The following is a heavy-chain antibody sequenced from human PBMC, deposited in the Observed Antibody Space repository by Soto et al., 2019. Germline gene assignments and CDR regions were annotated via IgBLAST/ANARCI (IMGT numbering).Heavy chain of an antibody. V-gene: IGHV3-7*03. CDR3: ARDSPLYSSGWYFDY. CDR1: GFTFSSYW. D-gene: IGHD6-19*01. CDR2: IKQDGSEK. Sequence: GGSLRLSCAASGFTFSSYWMSWVRQAPGKGLEWVANIKQDGSEKYYVDSVKGRFTISRDNAKNSLYLQMNSLRAEDTAVYYCARDSPLYSSGWYFDYWGQGTLVTVSS. J-gene: IGHJ4*02.